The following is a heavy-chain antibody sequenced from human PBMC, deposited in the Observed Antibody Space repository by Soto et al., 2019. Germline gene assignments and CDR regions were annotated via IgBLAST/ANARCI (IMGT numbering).Heavy chain of an antibody. CDR1: GGSISGYY. CDR3: ARSDGRY. J-gene: IGHJ4*02. V-gene: IGHV4-31*03. CDR2: IYYRRST. Sequence: SETLSLTCTVSGGSISGYYWSWIRQNPGKGLEWIGYIYYRRSTYYNPSLKSRVTIKIDTSKNQFYMNMRYVTAADTAVYYCARSDGRYWGQGTLVTVS.